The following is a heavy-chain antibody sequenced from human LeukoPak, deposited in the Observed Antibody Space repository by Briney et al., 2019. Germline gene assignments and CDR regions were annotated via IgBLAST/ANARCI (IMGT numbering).Heavy chain of an antibody. V-gene: IGHV4-59*08. D-gene: IGHD6-25*01. CDR3: ARSAIDAFDI. CDR2: IYNSGST. Sequence: SETLSLTCTVSGGSISSYYWSWIRQPPGKGLECIGYIYNSGSTNYNPSLKSRVSISVDTSKNQFSLKLSSVTAADTAVCYCARSAIDAFDIWGQGAMVTVSS. J-gene: IGHJ3*02. CDR1: GGSISSYY.